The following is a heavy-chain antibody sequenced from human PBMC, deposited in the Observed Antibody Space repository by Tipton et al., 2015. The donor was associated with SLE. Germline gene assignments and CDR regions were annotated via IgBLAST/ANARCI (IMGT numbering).Heavy chain of an antibody. V-gene: IGHV4-31*02. Sequence: LRLSCAVSGDSISTGGYSWSWIRQQPGRGLQWIGYIYYSGNTFYNPSLESRVTISVDTSKNQFSLKLSSVTAADTAVYYCASGILTGYAAFDIWGPGTMVTVSS. CDR2: IYYSGNT. CDR1: GDSISTGGYS. D-gene: IGHD3-9*01. J-gene: IGHJ3*02. CDR3: ASGILTGYAAFDI.